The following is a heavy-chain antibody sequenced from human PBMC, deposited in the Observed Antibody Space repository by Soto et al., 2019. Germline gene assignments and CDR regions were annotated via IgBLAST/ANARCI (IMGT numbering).Heavy chain of an antibody. CDR3: ARAVMQRRLRFDL. CDR1: GFTFSNYA. J-gene: IGHJ2*01. Sequence: PGGSLRLSCAVSGFTFSNYAMTWVRQAPGKGLEWVSAIGSSGVTTTIYYADSVKGRFTISRDNSKNTLYLQMDSLRAEDTAVYYCARAVMQRRLRFDLWGRGTLVTVSS. D-gene: IGHD3-16*01. CDR2: IGSSGVTTTI. V-gene: IGHV3-23*01.